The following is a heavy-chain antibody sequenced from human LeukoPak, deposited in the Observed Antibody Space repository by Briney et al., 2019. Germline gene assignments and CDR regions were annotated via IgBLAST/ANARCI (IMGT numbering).Heavy chain of an antibody. Sequence: GGSLRLSCAASGFTFDGYAMHWVRQAPGKGLEWVSGISWNSGSIGYADSVKGRFTISRDNAKNSLYLQMNSLRAEDMALYYCAKDMRRGGYYDFWSGYSPFDYWGQGTLVTVSS. J-gene: IGHJ4*02. V-gene: IGHV3-9*03. CDR2: ISWNSGSI. CDR1: GFTFDGYA. CDR3: AKDMRRGGYYDFWSGYSPFDY. D-gene: IGHD3-3*01.